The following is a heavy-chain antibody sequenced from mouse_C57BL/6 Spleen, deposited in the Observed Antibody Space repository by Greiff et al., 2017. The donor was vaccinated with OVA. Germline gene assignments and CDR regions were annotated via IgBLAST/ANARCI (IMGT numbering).Heavy chain of an antibody. CDR2: ISSGSSTI. Sequence: EVTLEESGAGLVKPGGSLKLSCAASGFTFSDYGMHWVRQAPEQGLEWVAYISSGSSTIYYTDTVKGRFTISRDNAKTTLFLQMTNLRSDDTAMYYCAKGSYDYGWAVGYWGQGTSVTVSS. V-gene: IGHV5-17*01. D-gene: IGHD2-4*01. CDR1: GFTFSDYG. J-gene: IGHJ4*01. CDR3: AKGSYDYGWAVGY.